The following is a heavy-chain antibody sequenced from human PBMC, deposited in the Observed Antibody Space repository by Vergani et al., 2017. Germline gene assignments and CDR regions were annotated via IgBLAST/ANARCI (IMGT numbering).Heavy chain of an antibody. CDR3: AREARFLEWQILDY. CDR2: IYYSGST. J-gene: IGHJ4*02. CDR1: GGSISSYY. Sequence: QVQLQESGPGLVKPSETLSLTCTVSGGSISSYYWSWIRQPPGKGLEWIGYIYYSGSTNYNPTLKIRVTITVDTSKNQFHLKLSSVTAAETAVYYCAREARFLEWQILDYWGQGTLVTVSS. D-gene: IGHD3-3*01. V-gene: IGHV4-59*01.